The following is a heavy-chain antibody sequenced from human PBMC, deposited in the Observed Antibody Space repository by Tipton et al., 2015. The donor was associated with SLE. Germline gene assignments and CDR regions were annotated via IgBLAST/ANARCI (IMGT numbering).Heavy chain of an antibody. J-gene: IGHJ3*01. D-gene: IGHD3-3*01. V-gene: IGHV4-59*01. CDR3: TREWSAYDF. CDR1: GDSIGIYY. CDR2: IPHSGST. Sequence: TLSLTCSIFGDSIGIYYWHWIRQAPGKGREWIGFIPHSGSTDYNPPLKSRVPISVDSSKNQFSLELRSVTAADTAGYHCTREWSAYDFWGRGTMVPVAS.